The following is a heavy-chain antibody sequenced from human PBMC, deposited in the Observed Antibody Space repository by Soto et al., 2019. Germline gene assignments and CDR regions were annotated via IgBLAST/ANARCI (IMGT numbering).Heavy chain of an antibody. Sequence: PSETLSLTCTVSGDSIARFDWTWIRQSADKGLEWIGRVYSTGGTAYNPALKGRDTISQDRSNNLVSLEMNSVAAADTAGYFCARDLSGAGLDIWGRGTRVTVSS. J-gene: IGHJ6*02. CDR3: ARDLSGAGLDI. V-gene: IGHV4-4*07. CDR1: GDSIARFD. CDR2: VYSTGGT. D-gene: IGHD1-26*01.